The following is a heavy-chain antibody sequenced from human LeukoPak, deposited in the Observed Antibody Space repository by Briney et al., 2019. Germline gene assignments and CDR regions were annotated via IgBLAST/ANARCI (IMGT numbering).Heavy chain of an antibody. V-gene: IGHV4-4*02. CDR1: GGSISSSNW. CDR3: ARVLRYCSGGNCYSGGLGYMDV. CDR2: IYHSGST. D-gene: IGHD2-15*01. Sequence: SETLSLTCTVSGGSISSSNWWSWVRQPPGKGLGWIGEIYHSGSTNYNPSLKSRVTISVDTSKNQFSLKLSSVTAADTAVYYCARVLRYCSGGNCYSGGLGYMDVWGKGTTVTISS. J-gene: IGHJ6*03.